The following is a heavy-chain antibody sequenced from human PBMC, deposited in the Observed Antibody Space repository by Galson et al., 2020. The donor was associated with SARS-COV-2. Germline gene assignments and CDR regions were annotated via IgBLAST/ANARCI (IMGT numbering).Heavy chain of an antibody. CDR1: GGSISSYY. Sequence: SQTLSLTCTVSGGSISSYYWSWIRQPPGKGLEWIGYIYYSGSTNYNPSLKSRVTISVDTSKNQFSLKLSSVTAADTAVYYCARGDEYYDFWSGYSYGIDVWGQGTTVTVSS. J-gene: IGHJ6*02. CDR2: IYYSGST. V-gene: IGHV4-59*01. D-gene: IGHD3-3*01. CDR3: ARGDEYYDFWSGYSYGIDV.